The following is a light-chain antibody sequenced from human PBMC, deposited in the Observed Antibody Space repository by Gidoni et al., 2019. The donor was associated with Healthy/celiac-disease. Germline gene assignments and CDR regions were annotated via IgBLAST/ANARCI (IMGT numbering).Light chain of an antibody. V-gene: IGKV1-5*01. Sequence: DIQMTQSPSTLSASVGDRVTITCRASQSISSWLAWYQQKPGKAPKLLIYDASSWESGVPSRFSGSGSGTEFTLTISSLQPDDFATYYCQQYNSYSGTFGQXTKLEIK. CDR2: DAS. CDR3: QQYNSYSGT. J-gene: IGKJ2*02. CDR1: QSISSW.